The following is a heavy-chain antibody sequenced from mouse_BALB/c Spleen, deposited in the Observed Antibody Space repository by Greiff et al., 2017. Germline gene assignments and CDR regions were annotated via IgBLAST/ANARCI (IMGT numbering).Heavy chain of an antibody. V-gene: IGHV14-3*02. CDR3: ALLPYYAMDY. J-gene: IGHJ4*01. Sequence: VQLKQSGAELVKPGASVKLSCTASGFNIKDTYMHWVKQRPEQGLEWIGRIDPANGNTKYDPKFQGKATITADTSSNTAYLQLSSLTSEDTAVYYCALLPYYAMDYWGQGTSVTVSS. D-gene: IGHD6-1*01. CDR2: IDPANGNT. CDR1: GFNIKDTY.